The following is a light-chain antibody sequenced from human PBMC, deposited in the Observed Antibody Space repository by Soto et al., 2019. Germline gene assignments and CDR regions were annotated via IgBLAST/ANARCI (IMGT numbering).Light chain of an antibody. J-gene: IGKJ5*01. CDR1: QSVSSSY. Sequence: EIVLTPSPGTLSLSPGERAPLSCRASQSVSSSYLGWYQQKTGQAPRILIYRKSNRATGIPDRFSGSGSGTDLTLTISRLEPEDFAVYYCQKYSKWPITFGQGTRLEIK. CDR2: RKS. V-gene: IGKV3-20*01. CDR3: QKYSKWPIT.